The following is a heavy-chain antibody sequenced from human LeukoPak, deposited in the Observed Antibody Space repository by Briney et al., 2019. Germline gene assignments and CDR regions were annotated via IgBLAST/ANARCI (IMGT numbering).Heavy chain of an antibody. CDR2: IYYSGST. V-gene: IGHV4-59*01. CDR3: ARDLGYGDPLDY. CDR1: SGSISTYY. J-gene: IGHJ4*02. D-gene: IGHD4-17*01. Sequence: SETLSLTCTVSSGSISTYYWNWIRQPPGKGLEWIGYIYYSGSTNYNPSLKSRVTISVDTSKNQFSLKLSSVTAADTAVYYCARDLGYGDPLDYWGQGTLVTVSS.